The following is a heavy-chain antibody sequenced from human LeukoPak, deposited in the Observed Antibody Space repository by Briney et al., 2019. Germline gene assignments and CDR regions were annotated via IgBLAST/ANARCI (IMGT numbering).Heavy chain of an antibody. CDR3: ARDDCSSTSCPGGMGY. D-gene: IGHD2-2*01. CDR1: GYTFTGYY. Sequence: ASVKDSCKASGYTFTGYYMHWVRQAPGQGLEWMGWINPNSGGTNYAQKFQGWVTMTRDTSISTAYMELSRLRSDDTAVYYCARDDCSSTSCPGGMGYWGQGTLVTVSS. CDR2: INPNSGGT. V-gene: IGHV1-2*04. J-gene: IGHJ4*02.